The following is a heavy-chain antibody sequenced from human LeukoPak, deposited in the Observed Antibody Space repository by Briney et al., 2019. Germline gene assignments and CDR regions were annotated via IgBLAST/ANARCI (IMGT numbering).Heavy chain of an antibody. D-gene: IGHD6-6*01. CDR2: INHSGST. V-gene: IGHV4-34*01. Sequence: PSETLSLTCAVYGGSFSGYYWSWIRQPPGKGLEWIGEINHSGSTNYNPSLKSRVTISVDTSKNQFSLKLSSVTAADTAVYYCARGMAARPGDYWGQGTLVTVSS. CDR3: ARGMAARPGDY. CDR1: GGSFSGYY. J-gene: IGHJ4*02.